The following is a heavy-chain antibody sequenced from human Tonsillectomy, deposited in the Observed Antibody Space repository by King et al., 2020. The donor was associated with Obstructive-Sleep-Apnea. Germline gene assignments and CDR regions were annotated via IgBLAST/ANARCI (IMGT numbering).Heavy chain of an antibody. CDR2: IYTSGNT. Sequence: QLQESGPGLVEPSETLSLTCTVSGASVSSFYWSWIRQPAGKGLEWIGRIYTSGNTDYNPSLKSRVTMSVDTSKNQFSLTVTTVTAADTAVYFCARVGETVYYYYGMDVWGQGTTVTVSS. CDR1: GASVSSFY. CDR3: ARVGETVYYYYGMDV. J-gene: IGHJ6*02. V-gene: IGHV4-4*07. D-gene: IGHD1-1*01.